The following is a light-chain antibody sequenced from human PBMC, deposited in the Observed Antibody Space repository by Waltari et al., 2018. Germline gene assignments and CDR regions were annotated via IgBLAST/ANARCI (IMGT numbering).Light chain of an antibody. CDR2: DTT. CDR1: TGAVTSGHY. Sequence: QAVVTQEPSLTVSPGGTVTLTCASSTGAVTSGHYPHWFQQKPGQAPNTLIYDTTNKLSCPPARFTCSLIGGKAALTLSGAQPDDEAEYHCWLHSSGAQGLFGGGTRLTVL. J-gene: IGLJ2*01. V-gene: IGLV7-43*01. CDR3: WLHSSGAQGL.